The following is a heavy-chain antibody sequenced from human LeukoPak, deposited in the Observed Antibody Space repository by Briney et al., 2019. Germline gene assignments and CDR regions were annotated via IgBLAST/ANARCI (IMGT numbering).Heavy chain of an antibody. CDR1: GGFISSSSYY. D-gene: IGHD3-16*01. J-gene: IGHJ1*01. V-gene: IGHV4-39*02. CDR3: TRRRYYDSTCYFD. CDR2: IYYSGRT. Sequence: PSETLSLTCTVSGGFISSSSYYWGWIRQTPGKGLEWIGDIYYSGRTYYNPSLRSRVSVSLDTSMNHFSLTLSSLTAADTAVYYCTRRRYYDSTCYFDWGRGSLVIVSS.